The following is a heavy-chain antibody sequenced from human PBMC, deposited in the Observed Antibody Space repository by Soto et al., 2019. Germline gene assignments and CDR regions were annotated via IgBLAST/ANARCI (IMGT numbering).Heavy chain of an antibody. CDR2: IISSGSTI. J-gene: IGHJ4*02. V-gene: IGHV3-11*01. CDR3: ASFLGGSSWIDY. CDR1: GFTYSNYA. Sequence: GGSLRLSCAASGFTYSNYAMSWIRQAPGKGLEWVSYIISSGSTIYYADSVKGRFTISRDNAKNSLYLQMNSLRAEDTAVYYCASFLGGSSWIDYGGQGTLVTVSS. D-gene: IGHD6-13*01.